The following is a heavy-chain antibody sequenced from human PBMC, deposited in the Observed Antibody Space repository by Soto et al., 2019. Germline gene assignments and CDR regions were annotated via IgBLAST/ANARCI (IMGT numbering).Heavy chain of an antibody. CDR3: ARETAAAGAFDY. V-gene: IGHV1-46*01. J-gene: IGHJ4*02. CDR1: GYTFTSYS. CDR2: INPSSGST. Sequence: GASVKVSCKASGYTFTSYSMQWVRQAPGQGLEWMGIINPSSGSTNYAQKFQGRVTMARDTSTSTVYMELSSLRSEDTAVYYCARETAAAGAFDYWGQGTLVTVSS. D-gene: IGHD6-13*01.